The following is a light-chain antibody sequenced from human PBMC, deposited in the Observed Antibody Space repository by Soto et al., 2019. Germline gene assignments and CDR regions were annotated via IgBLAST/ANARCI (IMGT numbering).Light chain of an antibody. Sequence: IRVAQSPATLSSSAGDRVTITCRASQSISNWLAWYQQKPGTAPKLLIYHASALESGVPSRFSGSGSGTEFTLTISSLQPEDFATYCCQQYHSYSFGQGTKVDIK. CDR3: QQYHSYS. CDR2: HAS. V-gene: IGKV1-5*01. J-gene: IGKJ1*01. CDR1: QSISNW.